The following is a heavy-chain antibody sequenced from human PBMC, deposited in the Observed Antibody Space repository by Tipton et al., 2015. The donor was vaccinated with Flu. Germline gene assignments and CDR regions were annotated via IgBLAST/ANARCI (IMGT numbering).Heavy chain of an antibody. CDR3: ARDGFITMIVVVTPGAFDI. D-gene: IGHD3-22*01. V-gene: IGHV4-39*07. Sequence: TLSLTCTVSGGSISSSSYYWGWIRQPPGKGLEWIGSIYYSGNTYYNPSLKSRVTISVDTSKNQFSLKLSSVTAADTAVYYRARDGFITMIVVVTPGAFDIWGQGTMVTASS. CDR2: IYYSGNT. J-gene: IGHJ3*02. CDR1: GGSISSSSYY.